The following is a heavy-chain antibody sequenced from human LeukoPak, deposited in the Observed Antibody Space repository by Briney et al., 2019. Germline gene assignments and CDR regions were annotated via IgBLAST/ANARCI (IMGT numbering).Heavy chain of an antibody. CDR3: ARDPDNILGVHYDS. D-gene: IGHD1-26*01. Sequence: GGSLRLSCAGSGFTFIRDWMSWVRQAPGKGLEWVAKINQDGRKKYYVDSVEGRFTISRDNAKNSLFLQMNSLRAEDTAVYYCARDPDNILGVHYDSWGQGTLVAVSS. V-gene: IGHV3-7*01. J-gene: IGHJ4*02. CDR1: GFTFIRDW. CDR2: INQDGRKK.